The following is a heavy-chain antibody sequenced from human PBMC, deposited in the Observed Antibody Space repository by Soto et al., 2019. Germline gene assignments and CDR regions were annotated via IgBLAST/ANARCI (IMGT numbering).Heavy chain of an antibody. CDR1: GYTFTSYG. V-gene: IGHV1-18*01. CDR2: ISAYNGNT. CDR3: ARGRYSGYDLDAFDI. J-gene: IGHJ3*02. Sequence: ASVKVSCKASGYTFTSYGISWVRQAPGQGLEWMGWISAYNGNTNYAQKRQGRVTMTTDTSTSTAYMELRSLRSDDTAVYYCARGRYSGYDLDAFDIWGQGTMVTVSS. D-gene: IGHD5-12*01.